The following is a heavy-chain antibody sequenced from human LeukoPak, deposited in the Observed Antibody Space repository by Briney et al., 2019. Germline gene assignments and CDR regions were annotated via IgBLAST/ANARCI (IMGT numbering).Heavy chain of an antibody. CDR1: GFTFSGYA. Sequence: GGYLRLSCAAFGFTFSGYALTWVRQAPGKGLEWVATVTGSGDATYYADSVKGRFTISRDNSQNMLYLQMNSLRAEDTARYYCAKDLAIAARPVFDYWGRGTLVTVSS. CDR2: VTGSGDAT. V-gene: IGHV3-23*01. D-gene: IGHD6-6*01. CDR3: AKDLAIAARPVFDY. J-gene: IGHJ4*02.